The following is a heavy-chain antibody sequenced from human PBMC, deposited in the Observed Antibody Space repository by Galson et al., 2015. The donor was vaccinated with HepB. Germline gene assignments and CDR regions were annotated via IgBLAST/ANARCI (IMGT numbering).Heavy chain of an antibody. CDR1: GFTFSSYS. J-gene: IGHJ1*01. CDR2: ISSSSSYI. Sequence: SLRLSCAASGFTFSSYSMNWVRQAPGKGLEWVSSISSSSSYIYYADSVKGRFTISRDNAKNSLYLQMNSLRAEDTAVYYCARDRQYCTNGVCHTEYFQHWGQGTLVTVSS. CDR3: ARDRQYCTNGVCHTEYFQH. D-gene: IGHD2-8*01. V-gene: IGHV3-21*01.